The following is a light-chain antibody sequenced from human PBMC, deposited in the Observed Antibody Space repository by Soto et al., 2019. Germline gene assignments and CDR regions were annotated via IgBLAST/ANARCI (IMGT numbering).Light chain of an antibody. V-gene: IGLV2-14*01. J-gene: IGLJ2*01. Sequence: QSALTQPASVSGSPGQWITISCTGTSSDVGGYNYVSWYQQHPGKAPKLMIYDVSNRPSGVSTRFSGSKSGNTASLTISGLQAEDEADYYCSSYTSSSTPSVVFGGGTKLTVL. CDR3: SSYTSSSTPSVV. CDR1: SSDVGGYNY. CDR2: DVS.